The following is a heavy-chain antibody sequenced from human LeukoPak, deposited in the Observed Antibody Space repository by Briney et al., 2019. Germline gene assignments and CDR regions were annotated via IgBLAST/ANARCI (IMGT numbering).Heavy chain of an antibody. J-gene: IGHJ6*02. CDR1: GFTFSSYG. D-gene: IGHD2-2*02. CDR3: ARDPALKNCDRTSCYINYYGMDV. Sequence: AGGSLRLSCAASGFTFSSYGMHWVRQAPGKGLEWVTVIWYDGSNKYYADSVKGRFTISRDNPKNTLYLQMNSLRAEDTAVYCCARDPALKNCDRTSCYINYYGMDVWGQGTTVTVSS. V-gene: IGHV3-33*01. CDR2: IWYDGSNK.